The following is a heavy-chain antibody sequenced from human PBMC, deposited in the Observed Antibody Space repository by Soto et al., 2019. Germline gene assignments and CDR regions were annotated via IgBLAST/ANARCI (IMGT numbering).Heavy chain of an antibody. CDR1: GYTFTGYY. CDR2: INPNSGGT. D-gene: IGHD5-18*01. J-gene: IGHJ6*02. CDR3: ARDLGYSYGNNYYYGMDV. V-gene: IGHV1-2*02. Sequence: ASVKVSCKASGYTFTGYYMHWVRQAPGQGLEWTGWINPNSGGTNYAQKFQGRVTMTRDTSISTAYMELSRLRSDDTAVYYCARDLGYSYGNNYYYGMDVWGQGTTVTVSS.